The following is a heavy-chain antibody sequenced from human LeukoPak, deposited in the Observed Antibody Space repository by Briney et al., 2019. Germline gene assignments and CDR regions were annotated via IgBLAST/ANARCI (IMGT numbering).Heavy chain of an antibody. Sequence: ASVKVSCKASGYTFTGYYMHWVRQAPGQGLEWMGWINPNSGGTNYAQKFQGRVTMTRDTSISTAYMELSRLRSDDTAVYYCASATYYYGSGSYFDYWGQGTLVTVSS. J-gene: IGHJ4*02. V-gene: IGHV1-2*02. CDR2: INPNSGGT. D-gene: IGHD3-10*01. CDR3: ASATYYYGSGSYFDY. CDR1: GYTFTGYY.